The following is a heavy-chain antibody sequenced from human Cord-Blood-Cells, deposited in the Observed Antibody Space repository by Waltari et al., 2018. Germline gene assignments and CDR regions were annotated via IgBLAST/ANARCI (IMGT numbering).Heavy chain of an antibody. Sequence: QVQLVQSGAEVKKPGSSVKVSCKASGGTFSSYAISWVRQAPGQGLEWMGGSIPILGIANYAQKFQGRVTITADESTSTAYMELSSLRSEDTAVYYCARDNPLNYDILTGGWFDPWGQGTLVTVSS. CDR2: SIPILGIA. J-gene: IGHJ5*02. CDR1: GGTFSSYA. V-gene: IGHV1-69*04. CDR3: ARDNPLNYDILTGGWFDP. D-gene: IGHD3-9*01.